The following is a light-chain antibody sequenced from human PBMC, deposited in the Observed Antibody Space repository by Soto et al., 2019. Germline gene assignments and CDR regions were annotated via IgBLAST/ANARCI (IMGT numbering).Light chain of an antibody. CDR3: CSYAGDYSVV. CDR2: DVT. CDR1: SSDVGAYNY. V-gene: IGLV2-11*01. J-gene: IGLJ2*01. Sequence: QSALTQPRSVSGSPGQSVTISCTGTSSDVGAYNYVSWYQQHPGKAPKLMIYDVTKRPSGVPDRFSGFKSGNTASLTISGLQAEDEADYYCCSYAGDYSVVFGGGTKLTVL.